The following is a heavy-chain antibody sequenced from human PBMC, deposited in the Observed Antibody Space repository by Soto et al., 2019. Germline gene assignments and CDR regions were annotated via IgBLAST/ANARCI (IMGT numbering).Heavy chain of an antibody. J-gene: IGHJ6*03. Sequence: QVQLQQWGAGLLKPSETLSLTCAVYGGSFSGYYWSWIRQPPGKGLEWIGEINHSGNINYNPSLKSRVTISVDTSKNQISLKLSSVTAADTGVYHCARGGGYYYTDVWGKGTTVTVSS. CDR1: GGSFSGYY. CDR2: INHSGNI. V-gene: IGHV4-34*01. CDR3: ARGGGYYYTDV.